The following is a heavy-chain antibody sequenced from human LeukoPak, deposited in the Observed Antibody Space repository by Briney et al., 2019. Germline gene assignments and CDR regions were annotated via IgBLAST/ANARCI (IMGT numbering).Heavy chain of an antibody. V-gene: IGHV4-34*01. D-gene: IGHD2-2*01. J-gene: IGHJ5*02. Sequence: SGTLSLTCAVYGGSFSGYYWSWIRQPPGKGLEWIGEINHSGSTNYNPSLKSRVTISVDTSKNQFSLKLSSVTAADTAVYYCARYDGYCSSTSCRPGFDPWGQGTLVTVSS. CDR1: GGSFSGYY. CDR3: ARYDGYCSSTSCRPGFDP. CDR2: INHSGST.